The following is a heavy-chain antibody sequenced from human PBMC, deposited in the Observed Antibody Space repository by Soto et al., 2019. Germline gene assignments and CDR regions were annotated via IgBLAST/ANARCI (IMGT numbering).Heavy chain of an antibody. CDR2: IIPILGIA. D-gene: IGHD3-22*01. Sequence: QVQLVQSGAEVKKPGSSVKVSCKASGGTFSSYTISWVRQAPGQGLEWMGRIIPILGIANYAQKFQGRVTITADKSTSTAYMELCSLRSEDTAVYYCARDEDYYASKAFDIWGQGTMVTVSS. CDR1: GGTFSSYT. V-gene: IGHV1-69*08. J-gene: IGHJ3*02. CDR3: ARDEDYYASKAFDI.